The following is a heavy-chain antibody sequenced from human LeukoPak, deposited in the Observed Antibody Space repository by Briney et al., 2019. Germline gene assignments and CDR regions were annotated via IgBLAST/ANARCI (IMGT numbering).Heavy chain of an antibody. V-gene: IGHV1-46*01. J-gene: IGHJ4*02. D-gene: IGHD2-2*01. Sequence: ASVKVSCKASGYTFTSYYMHWVRQAPGQGLEWMGIINPSGGSTSYAQKFQGRVTMTRDTSTSTVYMELSSLRSEDTAVYYCARDLPDIVVVPAAIKEFDYRGQGTLVTVSS. CDR2: INPSGGST. CDR1: GYTFTSYY. CDR3: ARDLPDIVVVPAAIKEFDY.